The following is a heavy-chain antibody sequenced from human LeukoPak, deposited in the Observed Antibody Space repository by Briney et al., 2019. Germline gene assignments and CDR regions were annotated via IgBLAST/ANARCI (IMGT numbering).Heavy chain of an antibody. Sequence: GGSLRLSCAASGFTLSSYSINWFRQAPGKGLEWVAYISASGSNIYYVDSVMGRFTVSRDNPKSSLSLQMNSLRAEDTAVYYCARVKGTYFDYWGQGALVTVSS. CDR1: GFTLSSYS. J-gene: IGHJ4*02. V-gene: IGHV3-48*01. D-gene: IGHD1-1*01. CDR2: ISASGSNI. CDR3: ARVKGTYFDY.